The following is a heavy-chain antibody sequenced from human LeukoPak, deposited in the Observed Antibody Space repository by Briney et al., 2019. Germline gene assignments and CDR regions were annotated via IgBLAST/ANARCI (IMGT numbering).Heavy chain of an antibody. V-gene: IGHV3-7*03. D-gene: IGHD6-13*01. CDR1: GFTFSSHG. CDR2: IKADGGEM. J-gene: IGHJ4*02. Sequence: GRSLRLSCAASGFTFSSHGMHWVRQAPGKGLEWVASIKADGGEMYYVDSVKDRFTISRDNAQNSLFLQMTSLRVEDTAIYYCARHPDAGTVDYWGQGTLVTVSS. CDR3: ARHPDAGTVDY.